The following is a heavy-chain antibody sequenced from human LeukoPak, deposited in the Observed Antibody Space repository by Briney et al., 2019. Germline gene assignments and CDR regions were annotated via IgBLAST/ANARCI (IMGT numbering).Heavy chain of an antibody. V-gene: IGHV4-59*02. CDR2: IYYSGST. CDR1: GASVSSYF. J-gene: IGHJ4*02. CDR3: AKGGGQWLVESYFDY. Sequence: SETLSLTCIVSGASVSSYFWSWIRQPPGKGLEYIGNIYYSGSTNYNPSLKSRVTISLDTSKNQFSLKLSSVTAADTAVYYCAKGGGQWLVESYFDYWGQGTLVTVSS. D-gene: IGHD6-19*01.